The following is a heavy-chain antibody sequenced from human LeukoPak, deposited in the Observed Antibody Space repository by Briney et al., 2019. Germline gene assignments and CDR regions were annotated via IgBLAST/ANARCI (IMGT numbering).Heavy chain of an antibody. V-gene: IGHV3-30*02. J-gene: IGHJ4*02. CDR1: GFTFSSYG. CDR2: IRYDGSNK. Sequence: GGSLRLSCAASGFTFSSYGMHWVRQAPGKGLEWVAFIRYDGSNKYYADSVKGRFTISRDNSKNTLYLQMNSLRAEDTAVYYCAKVPAAATGGFDYWGQGALITVSS. D-gene: IGHD2-2*01. CDR3: AKVPAAATGGFDY.